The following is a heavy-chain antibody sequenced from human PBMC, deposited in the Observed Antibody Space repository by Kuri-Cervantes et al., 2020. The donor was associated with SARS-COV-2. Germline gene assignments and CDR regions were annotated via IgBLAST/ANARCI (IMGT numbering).Heavy chain of an antibody. CDR1: GFTFSSYA. V-gene: IGHV3-23*01. CDR3: ARGGRKVIQLWLSGYYFDY. Sequence: GGSLRLSCAASGFTFSSYAMSWARQAPGKGLEWVSAISGSGGSTYYADSVKGRFTISRDNSKNTLYLQMNSLRAEDTAVYYCARGGRKVIQLWLSGYYFDYWGQGTLVTVSS. CDR2: ISGSGGST. J-gene: IGHJ4*02. D-gene: IGHD5-18*01.